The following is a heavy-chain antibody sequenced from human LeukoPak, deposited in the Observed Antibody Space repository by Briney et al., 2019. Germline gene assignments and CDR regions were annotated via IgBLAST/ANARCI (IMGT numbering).Heavy chain of an antibody. CDR1: GFTFSTYE. D-gene: IGHD2-2*01. Sequence: GGSLRLSCAASGFTFSTYEMNWVRQAPGKGLEWVSYISSRGRNIYYADSVKGRFTISRDNAKNSLYLQMNSLRAEDTAVYYCTRDSSTSPYFDYWGQGTLVTVSS. CDR2: ISSRGRNI. V-gene: IGHV3-48*03. CDR3: TRDSSTSPYFDY. J-gene: IGHJ4*02.